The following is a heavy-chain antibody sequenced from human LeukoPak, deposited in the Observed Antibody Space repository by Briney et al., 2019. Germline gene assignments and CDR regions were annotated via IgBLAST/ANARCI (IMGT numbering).Heavy chain of an antibody. V-gene: IGHV3-23*01. J-gene: IGHJ4*02. D-gene: IGHD6-6*01. CDR1: GFTFSSYA. Sequence: GGSLRLSCAASGFTFSSYAMSWVRQAPGKGLEWVSAISGSGGSTYYADSVKGRFTISRDNAKNSLYLQMNSLRAEDTAVYYCASIQYSSSSIPQPDYWGQGTLVTVSS. CDR3: ASIQYSSSSIPQPDY. CDR2: ISGSGGST.